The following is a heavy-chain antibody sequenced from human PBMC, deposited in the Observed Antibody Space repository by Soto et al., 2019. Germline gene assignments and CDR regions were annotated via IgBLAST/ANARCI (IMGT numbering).Heavy chain of an antibody. V-gene: IGHV3-74*01. D-gene: IGHD3-10*01. CDR3: ARVPRRLRHSGNDAFDI. CDR2: INSDGSST. J-gene: IGHJ3*02. CDR1: GFTFSSYW. Sequence: GGSLRLSCAASGFTFSSYWMHWVRQAPGKGLVWVSRINSDGSSTSYADSVKGRFTISRDNAKNTLYLQMNSLRAEDTAVYYCARVPRRLRHSGNDAFDIWGQGTMVTVSS.